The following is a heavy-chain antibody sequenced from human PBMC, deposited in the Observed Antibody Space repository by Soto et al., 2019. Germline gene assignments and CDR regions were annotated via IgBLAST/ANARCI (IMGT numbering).Heavy chain of an antibody. Sequence: PSEALSLTCTASGGSISSYYWSWIRQPPGKGLEWIGYIYYSGSTNYNPSLKSRVTISVDTSKNQFSLKLSSVTAADTAVYYCARVRYYYDSSVYLIRGLHAFYICVPGTMVLVS. J-gene: IGHJ3*02. CDR1: GGSISSYY. CDR3: ARVRYYYDSSVYLIRGLHAFYI. V-gene: IGHV4-59*01. CDR2: IYYSGST. D-gene: IGHD3-22*01.